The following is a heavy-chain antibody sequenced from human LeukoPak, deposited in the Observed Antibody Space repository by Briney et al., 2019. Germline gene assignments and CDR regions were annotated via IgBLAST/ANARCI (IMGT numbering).Heavy chain of an antibody. V-gene: IGHV3-9*01. CDR1: GFTFDDYA. D-gene: IGHD6-13*01. Sequence: GGSLRLSCAASGFTFDDYAMHWVRQAPGKGLEWVSGISWNSGSIGYADSVKGRFTISRDDAKNSLYLQMNSLRAEDTALYYCAKDIGVGAAVGTEPTSFDYWGQGTLVTVSS. CDR2: ISWNSGSI. CDR3: AKDIGVGAAVGTEPTSFDY. J-gene: IGHJ4*02.